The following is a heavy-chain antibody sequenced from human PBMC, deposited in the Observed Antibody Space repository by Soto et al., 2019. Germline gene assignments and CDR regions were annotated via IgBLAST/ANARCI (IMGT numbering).Heavy chain of an antibody. CDR2: IYYSGST. V-gene: IGHV4-59*08. CDR3: ARHLEYSSGWYRDLNWFDP. D-gene: IGHD6-19*01. CDR1: GGSISSYY. J-gene: IGHJ5*02. Sequence: SVPLCFTCTVSGGSISSYYWSWIRQPPGKGLEWIGYIYYSGSTNYNPSLKSRVTISVDTSKNQFSLKLSSVTAADTAVYYCARHLEYSSGWYRDLNWFDPWGQGTLVTVSS.